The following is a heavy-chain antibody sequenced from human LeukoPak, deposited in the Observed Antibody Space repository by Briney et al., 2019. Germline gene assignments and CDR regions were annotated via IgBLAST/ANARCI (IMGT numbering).Heavy chain of an antibody. CDR1: GGTFSSYA. D-gene: IGHD3-22*01. J-gene: IGHJ3*02. CDR2: IIPSFGTA. CDR3: ARAQTDYYDSSAFAFDI. V-gene: IGHV1-69*13. Sequence: GASVKVSCTASGGTFSSYAISWVRQAPGQGLEWMGGIIPSFGTANYAQKFQGRVTITADESTSTAYMELSSLRSEDTAVYYCARAQTDYYDSSAFAFDIWGQGTMVTVSS.